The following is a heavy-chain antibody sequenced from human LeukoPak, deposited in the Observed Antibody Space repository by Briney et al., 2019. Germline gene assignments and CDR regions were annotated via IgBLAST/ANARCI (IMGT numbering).Heavy chain of an antibody. Sequence: GRSLRLSCAASGFTFSSYGMHWVRQAPGKGLEWVAVISYDGSNKYYADSVKGRFTISRDNSKNTLYLQMNSLRAEDTAVYYCAKRDEGVVPAAMPLGYWGQGTLVTVSS. V-gene: IGHV3-30*18. CDR3: AKRDEGVVPAAMPLGY. D-gene: IGHD2-2*01. J-gene: IGHJ4*02. CDR1: GFTFSSYG. CDR2: ISYDGSNK.